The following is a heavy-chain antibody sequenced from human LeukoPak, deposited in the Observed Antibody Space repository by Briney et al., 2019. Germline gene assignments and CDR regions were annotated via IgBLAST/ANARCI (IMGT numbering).Heavy chain of an antibody. CDR3: ARVMGNWFDP. CDR1: GFTFNSFW. CDR2: IKEDGSEK. J-gene: IGHJ5*02. D-gene: IGHD1-26*01. Sequence: GGSLRLSCTASGFTFNSFWMTWVRQAPGKGLEWVVNIKEDGSEKNCVDSLKGRFTISRDNAKNSLYLQMNSLRAEDTAVYYCARVMGNWFDPWGQGTLVTVSS. V-gene: IGHV3-7*01.